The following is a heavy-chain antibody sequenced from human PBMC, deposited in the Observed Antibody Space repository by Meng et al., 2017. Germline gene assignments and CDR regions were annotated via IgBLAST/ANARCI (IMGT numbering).Heavy chain of an antibody. CDR2: IIPIFGTA. CDR1: GGTSSSYA. D-gene: IGHD6-19*01. CDR3: ASTIAVAGTGWFDP. V-gene: IGHV1-69*05. Sequence: QRVQSGAEVKKPGSWGKVSRKASGGTSSSYAISWVRQAPGQGLEWLGGIIPIFGTANYAQKFQGRVTITTDESTSTAYMELSSLRSEDTAVYYCASTIAVAGTGWFDPWGQGTLVTVSS. J-gene: IGHJ5*02.